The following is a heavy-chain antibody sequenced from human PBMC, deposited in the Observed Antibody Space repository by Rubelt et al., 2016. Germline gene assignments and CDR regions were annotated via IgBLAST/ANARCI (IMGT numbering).Heavy chain of an antibody. Sequence: QVQLQQWGAGLLKPSETLSLTCAVYGGSFSGYYWSWIRQPPGKGLEWIGEINHSGSTNYNPSLKIRVTISVDTSKNQFSLKLSSVTAADTAVYYCARDVSGWYDAFDIWGQGTMVTVSS. CDR3: ARDVSGWYDAFDI. CDR2: INHSGST. V-gene: IGHV4-34*01. D-gene: IGHD6-19*01. J-gene: IGHJ3*02. CDR1: GGSFSGYY.